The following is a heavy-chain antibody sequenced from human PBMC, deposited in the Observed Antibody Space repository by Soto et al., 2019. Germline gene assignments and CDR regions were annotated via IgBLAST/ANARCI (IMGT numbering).Heavy chain of an antibody. CDR2: INHSGST. D-gene: IGHD2-15*01. J-gene: IGHJ6*03. CDR3: ARGVRRCSGGSCYSGYYYYMDV. V-gene: IGHV4-34*01. Sequence: SETLSLTCAVYGGSFSGYYWSWIRQPPGKGLEWIGEINHSGSTNYNPSLKSRVTISVDTSKNQFSLKLSSVTAADTAVYYCARGVRRCSGGSCYSGYYYYMDVWGKGTTVTSP. CDR1: GGSFSGYY.